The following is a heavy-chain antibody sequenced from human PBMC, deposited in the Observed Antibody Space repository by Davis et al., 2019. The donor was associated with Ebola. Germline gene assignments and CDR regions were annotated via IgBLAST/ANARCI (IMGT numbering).Heavy chain of an antibody. CDR1: GYTFTSYG. J-gene: IGHJ4*02. Sequence: ASVKVSCKASGYTFTSYGISWVRQAPGQGLEWMGWISAYNGNTNYAQKLQGRVTMTTDTSTSTAYMELRSLRSDDTAVYYCARWDLCSGGSCYQYYFDYWGQGTLVTVSS. V-gene: IGHV1-18*04. CDR3: ARWDLCSGGSCYQYYFDY. D-gene: IGHD2-15*01. CDR2: ISAYNGNT.